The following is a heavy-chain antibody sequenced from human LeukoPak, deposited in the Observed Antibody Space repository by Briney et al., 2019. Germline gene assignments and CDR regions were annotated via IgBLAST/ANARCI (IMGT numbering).Heavy chain of an antibody. CDR2: IIPILGIA. CDR1: GGAFNSYT. Sequence: SVKVSCKASGGAFNSYTITWVRQAPGQGLELMGRIIPILGIANYAQKFQRRVTITADKSTSTAYMELSSLRSEDMAVYYCAINWNDWGQGTLVTVSS. V-gene: IGHV1-69*02. J-gene: IGHJ4*02. D-gene: IGHD1-1*01. CDR3: AINWND.